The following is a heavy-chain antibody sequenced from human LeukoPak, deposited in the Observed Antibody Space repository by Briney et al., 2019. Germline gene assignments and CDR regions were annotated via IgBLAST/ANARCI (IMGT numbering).Heavy chain of an antibody. V-gene: IGHV1-2*02. CDR3: ARDLGAAAVLHYFDY. D-gene: IGHD6-13*01. CDR1: GYTFTGYY. J-gene: IGHJ4*02. CDR2: INPNSGGT. Sequence: GASVKVSCKASGYTFTGYYMHWVRQAPGQGLEWMGWINPNSGGTNYAQKFQGRVTMTRDTSISTAYMELSRLRSDDTAVYYCARDLGAAAVLHYFDYWGQGTLVTVSS.